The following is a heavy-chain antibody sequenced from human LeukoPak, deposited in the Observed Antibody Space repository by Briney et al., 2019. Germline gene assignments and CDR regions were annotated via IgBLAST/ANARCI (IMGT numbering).Heavy chain of an antibody. CDR1: GFSLSTSGVG. D-gene: IGHD3-22*01. CDR2: IYWNDDK. J-gene: IGHJ3*02. Sequence: SGPTLVKPTQTLTLTCTFSGFSLSTSGVGVGWIRQPPGKALEWLALIYWNDDKRYSPSLKSRLTITKDTSKNQVVLTMTNMDPVDTATYYCAREPYYYDSSGYYPSFAFDIWGQGTMVTVSS. CDR3: AREPYYYDSSGYYPSFAFDI. V-gene: IGHV2-5*01.